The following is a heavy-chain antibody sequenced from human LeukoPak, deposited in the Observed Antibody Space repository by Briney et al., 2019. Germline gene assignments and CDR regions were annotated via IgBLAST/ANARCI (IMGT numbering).Heavy chain of an antibody. CDR2: ISGSGGST. V-gene: IGHV3-23*01. D-gene: IGHD6-19*01. J-gene: IGHJ4*02. CDR3: AKGGGWLYYFDY. Sequence: GGSLRLSYAASGFTFSSYAMSWVRQAPGKGLEWVSAISGSGGSTYYTDSVKGRFTISRDNSKNTLYLQMNSLRAEDTAVYYCAKGGGWLYYFDYWGQGTLVTVSS. CDR1: GFTFSSYA.